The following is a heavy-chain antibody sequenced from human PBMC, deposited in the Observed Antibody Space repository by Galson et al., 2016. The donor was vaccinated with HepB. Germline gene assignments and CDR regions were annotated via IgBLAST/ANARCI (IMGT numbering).Heavy chain of an antibody. CDR2: IYPGISDT. CDR1: GYNFTTYW. D-gene: IGHD3-10*02. Sequence: QSGAEVKRPGESLKISCKTSGYNFTTYWIGWVRQMPGKGLEWMGIIYPGISDTRYSPSFQGQVTISTDKSISTAYLQWSSLRASDTAMYYCARQGLWSGGADKWGQGTLVTVSS. J-gene: IGHJ4*02. V-gene: IGHV5-51*01. CDR3: ARQGLWSGGADK.